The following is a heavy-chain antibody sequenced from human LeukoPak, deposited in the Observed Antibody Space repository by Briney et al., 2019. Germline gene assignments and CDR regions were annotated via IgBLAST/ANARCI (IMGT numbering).Heavy chain of an antibody. CDR3: ARMAGWWFDP. J-gene: IGHJ5*02. CDR1: GFTFSNYE. V-gene: IGHV3-48*03. CDR2: ISSTGSTI. Sequence: PGGSLRLSCAASGFTFSNYEMSWARQAPGKGLEWLSYISSTGSTIYYADSVKGRFTISRANAKNSLYLQMSSLRVEDTAVYYCARMAGWWFDPWGQGTLVTVSS. D-gene: IGHD6-19*01.